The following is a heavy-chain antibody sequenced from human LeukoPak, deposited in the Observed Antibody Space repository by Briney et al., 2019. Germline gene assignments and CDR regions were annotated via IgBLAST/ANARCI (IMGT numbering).Heavy chain of an antibody. CDR2: IYSGGST. V-gene: IGHV3-66*01. CDR3: AKGSQNYDFWSGTPYYYYYMDV. D-gene: IGHD3-3*01. J-gene: IGHJ6*03. Sequence: GGSLRLSCAASGFTVSSNYMSWVRQAPGKGLEWVSVIYSGGSTYYADSVKGRFTISRDNSKNTLYLQMNSLRAEDTAVYYCAKGSQNYDFWSGTPYYYYYMDVWGKGTTVTVSS. CDR1: GFTVSSNY.